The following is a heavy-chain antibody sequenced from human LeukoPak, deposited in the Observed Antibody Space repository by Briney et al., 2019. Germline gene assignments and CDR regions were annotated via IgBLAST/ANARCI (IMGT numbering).Heavy chain of an antibody. V-gene: IGHV4-59*01. J-gene: IGHJ5*02. CDR2: IYYSGST. D-gene: IGHD1-26*01. CDR1: GGSISSYY. Sequence: PSETLSLTCTVSGGSISSYYWSWIRQPPGKGLEWIGYIYYSGSTNYNPSLKSRVTISVDTSKNPFSLKLSSVTAADTAVYYCARSYSGSYLNWFDPWGQGTLVTVSS. CDR3: ARSYSGSYLNWFDP.